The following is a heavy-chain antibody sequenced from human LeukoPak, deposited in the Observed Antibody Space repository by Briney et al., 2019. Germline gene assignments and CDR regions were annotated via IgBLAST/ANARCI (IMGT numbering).Heavy chain of an antibody. Sequence: ASVKVSCKTSGYSFTDYYMHWVRQAPGQGLEWMGWINPNSGGTSSAQKFQGRVTMTRDTSITAVYMEVSWLTSDDTAIYYCARADRLHGGPYLIGPWGQGTLVTVSS. V-gene: IGHV1-2*02. D-gene: IGHD2-21*01. J-gene: IGHJ5*02. CDR1: GYSFTDYY. CDR3: ARADRLHGGPYLIGP. CDR2: INPNSGGT.